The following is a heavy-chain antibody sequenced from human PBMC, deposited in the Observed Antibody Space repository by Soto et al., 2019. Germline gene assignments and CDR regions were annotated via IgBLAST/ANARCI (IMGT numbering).Heavy chain of an antibody. J-gene: IGHJ6*02. CDR3: AADGMGIQLSANYYYCMHV. V-gene: IGHV1-58*01. Sequence: SVKVSCKASGFTFTRSAVQWVRQARGQRLEWIGWLVVGSGNTNYAQKFQERVTITRDMSTSTAYMELSSLRSEDTAVYYCAADGMGIQLSANYYYCMHVWGRGTTGTVSS. CDR1: GFTFTRSA. CDR2: LVVGSGNT. D-gene: IGHD5-18*01.